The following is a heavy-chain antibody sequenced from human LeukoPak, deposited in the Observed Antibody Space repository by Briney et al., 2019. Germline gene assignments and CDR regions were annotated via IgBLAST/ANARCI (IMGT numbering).Heavy chain of an antibody. D-gene: IGHD5-18*01. CDR3: ARGWDTAMVVSYYGMDV. Sequence: ASVKVSCKASGYTFTGYYMHWVRQATGQGLEWMGWINPNSSGTNFAQKFQGRVTMTRDTSISTAYMELSRLRSDDTAVYYCARGWDTAMVVSYYGMDVWGQGTTVTVSS. CDR1: GYTFTGYY. CDR2: INPNSSGT. V-gene: IGHV1-2*02. J-gene: IGHJ6*02.